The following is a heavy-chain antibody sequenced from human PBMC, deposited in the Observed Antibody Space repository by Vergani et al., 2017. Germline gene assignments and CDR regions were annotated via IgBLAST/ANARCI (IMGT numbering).Heavy chain of an antibody. CDR3: ARGGMVRGVIQNWFDP. Sequence: QVQLQQWGAGLLKPSETLSLTCAVYGGSFSGYYWSWIRQPPGKGLEWIGEINHSGSTNYNPSLKSRVTISVDTSKNQFSLKLSSVTAADTAVYYCARGGMVRGVIQNWFDPWGQGTLVTVSS. CDR1: GGSFSGYY. V-gene: IGHV4-34*01. CDR2: INHSGST. J-gene: IGHJ5*02. D-gene: IGHD3-10*01.